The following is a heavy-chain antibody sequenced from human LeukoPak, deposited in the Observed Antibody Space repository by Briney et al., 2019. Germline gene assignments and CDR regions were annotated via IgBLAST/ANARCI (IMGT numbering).Heavy chain of an antibody. CDR3: AWDSRWVDFYYMDV. CDR1: GGTLSSYA. D-gene: IGHD1-26*01. J-gene: IGHJ6*03. V-gene: IGHV1-69*05. CDR2: IIPMFPTT. Sequence: SVKVSCKASGGTLSSYAISWVRRAPGEGLGWMGGIIPMFPTTNYAQKFQGRLTITTDESTSTAYMELSGLRSEDTAVYYCAWDSRWVDFYYMDVWGTGTTVTVSS.